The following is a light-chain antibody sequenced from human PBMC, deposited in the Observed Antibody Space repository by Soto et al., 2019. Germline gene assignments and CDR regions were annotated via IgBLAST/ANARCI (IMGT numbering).Light chain of an antibody. J-gene: IGKJ1*01. V-gene: IGKV3-15*01. Sequence: EIVMTQSPATLSVSPGEKATLSCRASQSARSNLAWYQQKPGQAPRLLIYGASTRATGIPSRFGGSGSGTEFTLTNSSLQSEDFAVYYCQQYNNWPRTFGQGNKVDIK. CDR3: QQYNNWPRT. CDR2: GAS. CDR1: QSARSN.